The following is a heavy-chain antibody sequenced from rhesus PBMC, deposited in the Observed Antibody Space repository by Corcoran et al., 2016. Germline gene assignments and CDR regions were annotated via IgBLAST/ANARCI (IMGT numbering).Heavy chain of an antibody. CDR3: ARDLPSSDRFDV. CDR2: IYGGGGST. Sequence: QVQLQESGPGLVKPSETLPLTCAVSGSSINSNYWSWIRQAPGKGLEWIGRIYGGGGSTDYHPSLQSRVTMSIDTSKNQFSLKLKSVTAADTAVYYCARDLPSSDRFDVWGAGVLVTVSS. CDR1: GSSINSNY. J-gene: IGHJ5-1*01. V-gene: IGHV4S2*01. D-gene: IGHD2-39*01.